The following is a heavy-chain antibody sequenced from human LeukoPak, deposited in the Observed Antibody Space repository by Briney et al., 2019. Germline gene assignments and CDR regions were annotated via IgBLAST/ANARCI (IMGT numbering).Heavy chain of an antibody. CDR2: INPNSGGT. J-gene: IGHJ4*02. Sequence: GSVKVSCKASGYTFTGYYMHWVRQAPGQGLEWMGWINPNSGGTNYAQKFQGRVTMTRDTSISTAYMELSRLRSDDTAVYYCARVYYDSSGYWARYYFDYWGQGTLVTVSS. V-gene: IGHV1-2*02. D-gene: IGHD3-22*01. CDR1: GYTFTGYY. CDR3: ARVYYDSSGYWARYYFDY.